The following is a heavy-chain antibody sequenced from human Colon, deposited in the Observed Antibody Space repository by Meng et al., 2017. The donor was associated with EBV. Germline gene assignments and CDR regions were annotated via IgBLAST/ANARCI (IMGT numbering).Heavy chain of an antibody. J-gene: IGHJ4*02. Sequence: QLQLQRPGPGLVKPSETLSLTCTVSGGSISSNGYYWDWVRQPPGKGLEWIGAIYHSGSTSYNPSLQSRVTMFVDTSKNQFSLMLTSVTATDTAVYYCARRRGGSGRDCWGQGTLVTVSS. CDR1: GGSISSNGYY. CDR2: IYHSGST. CDR3: ARRRGGSGRDC. V-gene: IGHV4-39*01. D-gene: IGHD3-10*01.